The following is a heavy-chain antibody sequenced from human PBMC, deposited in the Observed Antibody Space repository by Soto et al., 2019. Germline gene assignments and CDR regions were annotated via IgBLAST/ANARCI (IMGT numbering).Heavy chain of an antibody. J-gene: IGHJ6*02. CDR3: ARTSLYYYGMDG. Sequence: SGPTLVNPTQTLTLTCTFSGFSLSTRGMRASWIRQPPGKALEWLARIDWDGDNFYSTSLKTRLTISKDTSKNQVVLTMTNMDPVDTATYYCARTSLYYYGMDGWGQGITVTVS. CDR1: GFSLSTRGMR. CDR2: IDWDGDN. V-gene: IGHV2-70*04.